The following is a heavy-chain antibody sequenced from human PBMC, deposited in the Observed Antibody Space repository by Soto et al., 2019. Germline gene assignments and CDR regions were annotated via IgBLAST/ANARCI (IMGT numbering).Heavy chain of an antibody. V-gene: IGHV3-23*01. CDR1: GFTFSDYV. D-gene: IGHD6-6*01. J-gene: IGHJ4*02. CDR2: ITGGGGDT. CDR3: AKGSASTRPHYFDY. Sequence: PGGSLRLSCAASGFTFSDYVMSWVRQAPGTGLEWVSAITGGGGDTYYADSVKGRFTISRDHSRDTLFLQMSSLRAEDTALYYCAKGSASTRPHYFDYWGQGTLVTVSS.